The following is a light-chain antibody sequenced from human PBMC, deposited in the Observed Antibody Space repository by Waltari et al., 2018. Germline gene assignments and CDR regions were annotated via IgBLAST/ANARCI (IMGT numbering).Light chain of an antibody. V-gene: IGKV1-5*03. J-gene: IGKJ1*01. CDR1: QSVSQW. CDR2: KAS. CDR3: QQYNSYST. Sequence: DIQMTQSPSTLPASVGDRVTITCRASQSVSQWLAWYQQKPGKAPKLLIYKASNLETGVPSRFSGSGSGTEFTLTISSLQPDDFATYYCQQYNSYSTFGQGTKVEIK.